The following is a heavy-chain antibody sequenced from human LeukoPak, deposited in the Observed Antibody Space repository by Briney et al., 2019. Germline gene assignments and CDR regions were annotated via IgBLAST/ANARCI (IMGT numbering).Heavy chain of an antibody. D-gene: IGHD3-22*01. CDR2: IYYSGST. J-gene: IGHJ5*02. CDR3: AREGVIVGRPFDP. V-gene: IGHV4-59*01. CDR1: GGSISSYY. Sequence: SETLSLTCTVSGGSISSYYWSWIRQPPVKGLEWIGYIYYSGSTNYNPSLKSRVTISVDTSKNQFSLKLSSVTAADTAVYYCAREGVIVGRPFDPWGQGTLVTVSS.